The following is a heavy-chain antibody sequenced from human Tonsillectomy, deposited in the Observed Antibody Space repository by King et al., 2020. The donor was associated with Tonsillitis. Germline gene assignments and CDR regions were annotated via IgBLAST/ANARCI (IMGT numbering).Heavy chain of an antibody. CDR1: GGSISTNRYY. J-gene: IGHJ4*02. Sequence: QLQESGPGLVKPSETLSLTCTVAGGSISTNRYYWGWLRQPPGKGLEWIGNIYYSGNTYYSPSLKRRVTILVETSKNQFSLKLSSVTAADTAVYYCARVPYDYLWGSFYGYFDYWGQGTLVTVSS. D-gene: IGHD3-16*01. CDR2: IYYSGNT. V-gene: IGHV4-39*01. CDR3: ARVPYDYLWGSFYGYFDY.